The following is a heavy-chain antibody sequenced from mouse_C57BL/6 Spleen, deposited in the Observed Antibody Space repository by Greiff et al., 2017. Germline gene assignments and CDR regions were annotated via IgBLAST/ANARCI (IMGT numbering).Heavy chain of an antibody. V-gene: IGHV1-52*01. Sequence: VQLQQPGAELVRPGSSVKLSCKASGYTFTSYWMHWVKQRPIQGLEWIGNIDPSDSETHYNEKFKDKATLTVDKSSSTAYMQLSSLTSEDSAVYYCARRWYDYDGGYFDVWGTGTTVTVSS. CDR1: GYTFTSYW. CDR3: ARRWYDYDGGYFDV. D-gene: IGHD2-4*01. CDR2: IDPSDSET. J-gene: IGHJ1*03.